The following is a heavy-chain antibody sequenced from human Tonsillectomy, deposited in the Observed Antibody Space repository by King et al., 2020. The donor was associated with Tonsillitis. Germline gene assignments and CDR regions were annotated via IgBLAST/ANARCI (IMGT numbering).Heavy chain of an antibody. V-gene: IGHV4-39*01. CDR1: GDSISSSSYY. CDR3: TRHSTRWSSDNSGPY. D-gene: IGHD3-22*01. CDR2: IYYRGST. J-gene: IGHJ4*02. Sequence: QLQESGPRLVKPSETLSLTCTVSGDSISSSSYYWGCIRLPPGKGLEWIGNIYYRGSTYYNPSLKSRVTISVDTSKNRFSLNLSSVTAADTAVYYCTRHSTRWSSDNSGPYWGQGTLVTVSS.